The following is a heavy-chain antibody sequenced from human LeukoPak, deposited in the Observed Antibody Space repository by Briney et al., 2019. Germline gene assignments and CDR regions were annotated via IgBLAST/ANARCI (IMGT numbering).Heavy chain of an antibody. Sequence: GASVKVSCKTSGYSFNAYGITWVRQAPGHGLEWMGWISAYNGNTNYAQKLQGRVTMTTDTSTSTAYMELRSLRSDDTAVYYCARDGRTRPSTVVTPGNYYYYYMDVWGKGTTVTVSS. CDR1: GYSFNAYG. CDR2: ISAYNGNT. V-gene: IGHV1-18*01. J-gene: IGHJ6*03. CDR3: ARDGRTRPSTVVTPGNYYYYYMDV. D-gene: IGHD4-23*01.